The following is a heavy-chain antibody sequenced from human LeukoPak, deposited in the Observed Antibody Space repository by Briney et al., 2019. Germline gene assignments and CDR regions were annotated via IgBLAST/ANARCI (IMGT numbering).Heavy chain of an antibody. J-gene: IGHJ4*02. CDR1: GFTFDDYA. D-gene: IGHD6-13*01. CDR2: ISGDGGST. CDR3: AKGIAAAGYFDY. V-gene: IGHV3-43*02. Sequence: GXSLRLSCAASGFTFDDYAMHWVRQAPGKGLEWVSLISGDGGSTYYADSVKGRFTISRDNSKNSLYLQMNSLRTEDTALYYCAKGIAAAGYFDYWGQGTLVTVSS.